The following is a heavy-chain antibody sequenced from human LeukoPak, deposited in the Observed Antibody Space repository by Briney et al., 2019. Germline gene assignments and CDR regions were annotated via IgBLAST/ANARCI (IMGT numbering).Heavy chain of an antibody. Sequence: GESLKVPCKGSGYSFTSYWIGWVRQMPGKGLEWMGIIYPGDSDTRYSPSFQGQVTISADKSISTAYLQWSSLKASDTALYYCARATKQQLVPTNWGQGTLVTVSS. CDR3: ARATKQQLVPTN. CDR1: GYSFTSYW. V-gene: IGHV5-51*01. CDR2: IYPGDSDT. D-gene: IGHD6-13*01. J-gene: IGHJ4*02.